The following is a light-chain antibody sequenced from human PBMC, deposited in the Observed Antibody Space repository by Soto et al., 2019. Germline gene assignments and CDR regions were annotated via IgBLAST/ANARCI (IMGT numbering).Light chain of an antibody. J-gene: IGLJ3*02. CDR3: GAWDHSLNVGV. V-gene: IGLV1-51*01. Sequence: QSVLTQPPSVSAAPGQKVIISCSGSSSNVGSNYVSWYQQLPGKAPKLLIYDKNERPSGISDRFSASKSGTSATLGITGRQTGDEADYYCGAWDHSLNVGVFGGGTQLTVL. CDR2: DKN. CDR1: SSNVGSNY.